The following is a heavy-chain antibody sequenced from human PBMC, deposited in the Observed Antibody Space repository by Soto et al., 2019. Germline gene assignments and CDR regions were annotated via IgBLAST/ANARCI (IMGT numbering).Heavy chain of an antibody. J-gene: IGHJ5*02. V-gene: IGHV4-4*02. Sequence: PSETLSLTCAVSGGSISISNWWTWVRQSPAKGLEWIGEISESGTTNYNPSLKSRGIISLDKSKNQFSLNLTSVTAADTAVYYCVKGRNYFDPWGQGARVTAPQ. CDR1: GGSISISNW. CDR3: VKGRNYFDP. CDR2: ISESGTT. D-gene: IGHD1-7*01.